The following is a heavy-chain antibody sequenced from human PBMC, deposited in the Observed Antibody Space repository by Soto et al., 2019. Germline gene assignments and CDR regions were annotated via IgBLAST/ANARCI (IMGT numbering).Heavy chain of an antibody. V-gene: IGHV3-21*01. CDR3: ARDPPPRIAVAGTSQTDY. Sequence: PGGSLRLSCAASGFTFSSYSMNWVRQAPGKGLEWVSSISSSSSYIYYADSVKGRFTISRDNAKNSLYLQMNSLRAEDTAVYYCARDPPPRIAVAGTSQTDYWGQGTLVTLSS. CDR2: ISSSSSYI. CDR1: GFTFSSYS. D-gene: IGHD6-19*01. J-gene: IGHJ4*02.